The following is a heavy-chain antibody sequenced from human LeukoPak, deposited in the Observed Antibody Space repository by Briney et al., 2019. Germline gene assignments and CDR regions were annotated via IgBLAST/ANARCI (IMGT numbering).Heavy chain of an antibody. V-gene: IGHV3-30*02. CDR1: GFTFSNYD. J-gene: IGHJ6*03. D-gene: IGHD2/OR15-2a*01. Sequence: GGSLRLSCTASGFTFSNYDTHWVRQAPGEGLEWVAFIWYDDREKKYADSVKGRFTISRDNSKDTVSLQMNSLTPEDTAVYYCAKDPGRHFQGFYMDVWGKGTTVTVSS. CDR2: IWYDDREK. CDR3: AKDPGRHFQGFYMDV.